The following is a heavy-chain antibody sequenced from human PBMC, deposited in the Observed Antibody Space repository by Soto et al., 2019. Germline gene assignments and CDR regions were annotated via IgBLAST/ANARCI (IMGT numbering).Heavy chain of an antibody. Sequence: GGSLRLSCAVSGLTFSSKWMHWVRQAPGKGLVWVSLMNSDGSNTNYADSVKGRFTISRDNAKNSLYLQMNSLRAEDTAVYYCARDMGAAYYYYGMDVWGQGTTVTVSS. CDR3: ARDMGAAYYYYGMDV. V-gene: IGHV3-74*01. D-gene: IGHD1-26*01. CDR1: GLTFSSKW. J-gene: IGHJ6*02. CDR2: MNSDGSNT.